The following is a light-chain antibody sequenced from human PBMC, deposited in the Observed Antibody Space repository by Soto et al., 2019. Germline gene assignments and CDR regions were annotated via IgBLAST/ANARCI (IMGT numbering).Light chain of an antibody. CDR1: QSVSSSY. Sequence: EIVLTQSPGTLSLSPGERATLSFSASQSVSSSYLAWYQQKPGQAPRLLIYGASSRATGIPDRFSGSGSGTDFTLTISRLEPEDFAVYYCQQYNSWPPITFGQGTRLEIK. CDR3: QQYNSWPPIT. J-gene: IGKJ5*01. V-gene: IGKV3-20*01. CDR2: GAS.